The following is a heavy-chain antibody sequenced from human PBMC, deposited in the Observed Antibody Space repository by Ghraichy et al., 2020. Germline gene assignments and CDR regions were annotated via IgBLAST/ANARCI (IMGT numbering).Heavy chain of an antibody. J-gene: IGHJ4*02. CDR2: ISDTGGST. CDR1: GFTFNTYA. Sequence: GGSLRLSCAASGFTFNTYAMYWVRQAPGKGLEWVSAISDTGGSTFYADSVKGRFTISRDNSKNTLYLQMSSLRAEDTAVYYCATVKGYCTGTSCYFDSWGQGTLVTVSS. V-gene: IGHV3-23*01. CDR3: ATVKGYCTGTSCYFDS. D-gene: IGHD2-8*02.